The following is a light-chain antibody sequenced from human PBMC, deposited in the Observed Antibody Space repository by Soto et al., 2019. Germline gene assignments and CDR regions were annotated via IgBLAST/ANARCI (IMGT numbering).Light chain of an antibody. CDR3: SSYTSTTTLGV. J-gene: IGLJ3*02. Sequence: QSVVTQPASVSGSPGQSITISCTGTSSDVGGYDYVSWYQQHPGKAPKLMIFDVSHRPSGVSTRFSGSKSGNTASLTIPGRQAEDEADYYCSSYTSTTTLGVFGGGTKVTVL. CDR1: SSDVGGYDY. CDR2: DVS. V-gene: IGLV2-14*01.